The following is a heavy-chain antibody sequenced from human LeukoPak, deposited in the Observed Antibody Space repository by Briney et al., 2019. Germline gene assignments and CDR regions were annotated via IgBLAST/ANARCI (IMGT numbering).Heavy chain of an antibody. D-gene: IGHD4-17*01. CDR2: INWNGETT. CDR3: AKALDGGYGDPYFDY. CDR1: GFTFDDYG. J-gene: IGHJ4*02. Sequence: PGGSLRLSCEGSGFTFDDYGMTWVRQVPGKGLEGVCGINWNGETTAYGDAVKGRFTISRDNSKNTLYLQMNSLRAEDTAVYYCAKALDGGYGDPYFDYWGQGTLVTVSS. V-gene: IGHV3-20*04.